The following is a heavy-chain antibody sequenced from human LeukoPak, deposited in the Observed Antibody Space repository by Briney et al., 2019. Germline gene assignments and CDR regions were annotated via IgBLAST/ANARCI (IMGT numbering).Heavy chain of an antibody. Sequence: PGGSLRLSCAASGFSFSDYWMSWVRQSPEKGLEWVANIKEDGSARYYVDSVKGRFTISRDNAKNSLYLQMTSLRAEDTAIYYCARDPRDDHNSLDSWGQGTQVTVSS. V-gene: IGHV3-7*03. CDR1: GFSFSDYW. J-gene: IGHJ5*01. CDR2: IKEDGSAR. CDR3: ARDPRDDHNSLDS.